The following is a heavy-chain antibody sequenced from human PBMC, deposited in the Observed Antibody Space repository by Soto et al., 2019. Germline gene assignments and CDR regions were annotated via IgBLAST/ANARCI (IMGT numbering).Heavy chain of an antibody. V-gene: IGHV1-18*04. Sequence: QVQLVQSGAEVKKPGASVKVSCKASGYTFTSYGISWVRQAPGQGLEWMGWISAYNGNTNYGQKLQGRVTMTTDTSTCTAYMELRSLRSDDTAVYYCARSPLVAATPGLWFDPWGQGTLVTVSS. D-gene: IGHD2-15*01. CDR2: ISAYNGNT. CDR3: ARSPLVAATPGLWFDP. J-gene: IGHJ5*02. CDR1: GYTFTSYG.